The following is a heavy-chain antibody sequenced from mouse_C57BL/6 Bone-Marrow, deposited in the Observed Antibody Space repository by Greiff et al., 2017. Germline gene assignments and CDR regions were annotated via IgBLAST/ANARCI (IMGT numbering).Heavy chain of an antibody. D-gene: IGHD3-2*02. Sequence: QVQLKESGAELARPGASVKLSCKASGYTFTSYGISWVKQRTGQGLEWIGEIYPRSGNTYYNEKFKGKDTLTADKSSSTAYMELRSLTSEDSAVYFCANSSGYVWFAYWGQGTLVTVSA. CDR1: GYTFTSYG. CDR3: ANSSGYVWFAY. J-gene: IGHJ3*01. V-gene: IGHV1-81*01. CDR2: IYPRSGNT.